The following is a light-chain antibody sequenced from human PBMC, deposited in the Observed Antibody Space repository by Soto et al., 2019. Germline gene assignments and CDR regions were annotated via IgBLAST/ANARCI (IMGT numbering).Light chain of an antibody. CDR3: LRSYSFPLS. J-gene: IGKJ4*01. CDR2: KAS. V-gene: IGKV1-5*03. Sequence: DVQMPQSPSTLSASVGDRVAITCRASRNINNLLAWYQQKPGKAPKLLIYKASSLESGDASRVSGSGSGTEFTLPISSLQPDEFATYSCLRSYSFPLSFGGGTKVEIK. CDR1: RNINNL.